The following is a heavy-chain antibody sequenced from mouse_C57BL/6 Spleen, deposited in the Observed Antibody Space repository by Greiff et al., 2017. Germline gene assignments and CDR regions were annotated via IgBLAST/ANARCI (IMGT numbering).Heavy chain of an antibody. Sequence: EVQLQQSGTVLARPGASVKMSCKTSGYTFTSYWMHWVKQRPGQGLEWIGAISPGNSDTSYNQKFKGKAKLTAVTSASTAYMELSSLTNEDSAVYYCTAPHDGIYAMDYWGQGTSVTVSS. V-gene: IGHV1-5*01. CDR3: TAPHDGIYAMDY. J-gene: IGHJ4*01. CDR1: GYTFTSYW. CDR2: ISPGNSDT. D-gene: IGHD2-3*01.